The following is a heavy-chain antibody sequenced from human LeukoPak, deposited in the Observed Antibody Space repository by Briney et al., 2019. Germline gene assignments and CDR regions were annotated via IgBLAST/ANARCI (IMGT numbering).Heavy chain of an antibody. CDR2: IYPGDSDT. D-gene: IGHD4-23*01. V-gene: IGHV5-51*01. CDR1: GYRFTSYW. CDR3: ARRVVNNRNWYFSL. Sequence: GGSLQISCKGSGYRFTSYWIGWVRQMPGKGLEWMGIIYPGDSDTRYSPSFQGQVTISADKSINTAYVQWSSLKASDTAMYYCARRVVNNRNWYFSLWGRGTLVTVSS. J-gene: IGHJ2*01.